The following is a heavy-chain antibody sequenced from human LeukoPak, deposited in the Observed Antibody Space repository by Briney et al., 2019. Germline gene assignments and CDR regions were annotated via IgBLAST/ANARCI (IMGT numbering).Heavy chain of an antibody. Sequence: PSETLSLTCAVYGGSFSGYYWSWIRQPPGKGLEWIGEINHSGSTNYNPSLKSRVTMSVDTSKNQFYLKLSSVTAADTAVYYCARAVGSGSFQTYYYYMDVWGKGTTVTISS. D-gene: IGHD3-10*01. CDR3: ARAVGSGSFQTYYYYMDV. CDR2: INHSGST. CDR1: GGSFSGYY. J-gene: IGHJ6*03. V-gene: IGHV4-34*10.